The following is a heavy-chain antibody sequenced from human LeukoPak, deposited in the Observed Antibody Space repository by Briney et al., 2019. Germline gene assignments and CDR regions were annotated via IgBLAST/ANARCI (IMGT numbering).Heavy chain of an antibody. J-gene: IGHJ6*03. CDR1: GGSISSSSYY. CDR2: TYYSGST. CDR3: ARDSPYYYGSGSATYYMDV. V-gene: IGHV4-61*01. Sequence: PSETLSLTCTVSGGSISSSSYYWSWIRQPPGKGLEWIGYTYYSGSTNCNPSLKSRVTISVDTSKNQFSLKLSSVTAADTAVYYCARDSPYYYGSGSATYYMDVWGKGTTVTISS. D-gene: IGHD3-10*01.